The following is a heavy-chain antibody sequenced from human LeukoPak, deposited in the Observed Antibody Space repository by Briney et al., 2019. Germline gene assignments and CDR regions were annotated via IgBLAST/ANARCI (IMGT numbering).Heavy chain of an antibody. V-gene: IGHV3-21*06. Sequence: GGSLRLSCAASGFTFSSSTMNWVRQAPGKGLEWVSFISSSSAYIYYGDSVKGRFTISRDNAENSLYLQMNSLRPDDTAVYYCARAMKTTYGSGSYYRRFGMDVWGQGTTVTVSS. CDR1: GFTFSSST. J-gene: IGHJ6*02. CDR2: ISSSSAYI. D-gene: IGHD3-10*01. CDR3: ARAMKTTYGSGSYYRRFGMDV.